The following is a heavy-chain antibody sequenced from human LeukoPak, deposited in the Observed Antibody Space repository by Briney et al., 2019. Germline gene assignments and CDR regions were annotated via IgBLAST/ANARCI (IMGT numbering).Heavy chain of an antibody. Sequence: SVKVSCKASGYTFTSYDINWVRQARGQRLEWIGWIVVGSGNTNYAQKFQERVTITRDMSTSTAYMELSSLRSEDTAVYYCARRKQLGLYYYYGMDVWGQGTTVTVSS. CDR1: GYTFTSYD. V-gene: IGHV1-58*02. CDR2: IVVGSGNT. J-gene: IGHJ6*02. CDR3: ARRKQLGLYYYYGMDV. D-gene: IGHD6-6*01.